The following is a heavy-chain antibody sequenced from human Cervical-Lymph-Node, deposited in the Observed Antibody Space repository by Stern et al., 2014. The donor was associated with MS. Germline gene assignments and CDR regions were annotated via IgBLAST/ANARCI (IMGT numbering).Heavy chain of an antibody. CDR1: GYSFTANW. CDR2: IYPGDSDA. D-gene: IGHD4-17*01. Sequence: EVQLVESGAEVKKPGESLKISCKGSGYSFTANWIAWGRQMPGKGLEWMGIIYPGDSDARYSPSFQVQVPISADKSISTAYLQWSSLKASDTAMYYCARDYGDYAFDYWGQGTLVTVSS. V-gene: IGHV5-51*01. J-gene: IGHJ4*02. CDR3: ARDYGDYAFDY.